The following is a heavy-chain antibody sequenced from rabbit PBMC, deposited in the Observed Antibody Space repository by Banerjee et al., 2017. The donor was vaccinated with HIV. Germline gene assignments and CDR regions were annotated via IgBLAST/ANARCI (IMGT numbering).Heavy chain of an antibody. J-gene: IGHJ4*01. D-gene: IGHD4-1*01. V-gene: IGHV1S40*01. CDR2: IYAGSSAVT. Sequence: QSLEESGGDLVKPGASLTLTCTASGFSFSSSYYMCWVRQAPGKGLEWIACIYAGSSAVTYYANWAKGRFTISKTSSTTVTLQMTSLTAADTATYFCARDLAGVIGWNFNLWGQGTLVTVS. CDR1: GFSFSSSYY. CDR3: ARDLAGVIGWNFNL.